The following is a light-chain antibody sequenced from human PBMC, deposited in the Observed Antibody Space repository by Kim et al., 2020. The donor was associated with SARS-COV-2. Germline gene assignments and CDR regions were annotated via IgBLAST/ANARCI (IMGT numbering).Light chain of an antibody. Sequence: IQMTQAPSTLSASVGDRVTITCRASQTISSSLAWFQQKPGKAPKLLIYKVSTLQSGVPIRFSGSGSGTEFTLTISSLQPDDFATYYCQQYSIYSTFGQGTKLEI. CDR1: QTISSS. V-gene: IGKV1-5*03. CDR2: KVS. J-gene: IGKJ2*01. CDR3: QQYSIYST.